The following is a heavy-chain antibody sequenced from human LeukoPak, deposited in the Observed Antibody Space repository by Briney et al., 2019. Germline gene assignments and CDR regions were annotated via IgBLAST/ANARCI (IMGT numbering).Heavy chain of an antibody. CDR1: GYTLTELS. J-gene: IGHJ5*02. CDR2: FDPEDGET. D-gene: IGHD3-10*01. V-gene: IGHV1-24*01. Sequence: ASVTVSCKVSGYTLTELSMHWVRQAPGKGLEWMGGFDPEDGETIYAQKFQGRVTMTEDTSTDTAYMELSSLRSEDTAVYYCATLMVRGVIRLNWFDPWGQGTLVTVSS. CDR3: ATLMVRGVIRLNWFDP.